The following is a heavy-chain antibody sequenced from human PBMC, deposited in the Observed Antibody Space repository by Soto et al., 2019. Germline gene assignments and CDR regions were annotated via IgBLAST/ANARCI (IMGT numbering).Heavy chain of an antibody. V-gene: IGHV4-39*01. CDR1: GGSISSSSYY. D-gene: IGHD2-15*01. CDR3: ASGSGYCSGGSCPDPRWFDP. Sequence: PSETLSLTCTVSGGSISSSSYYWGWIRQPPGKGLEWIGSIYYSGSTYYNPSLKSRVTISVDTSKNQFSLKLSSVTATDTAVYYCASGSGYCSGGSCPDPRWFDPWGQGTLVTVSS. CDR2: IYYSGST. J-gene: IGHJ5*02.